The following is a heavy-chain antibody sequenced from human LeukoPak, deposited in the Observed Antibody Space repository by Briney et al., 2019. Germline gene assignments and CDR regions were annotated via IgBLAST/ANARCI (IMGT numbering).Heavy chain of an antibody. V-gene: IGHV4-59*01. CDR3: ARGGRYSYGYDY. D-gene: IGHD5-18*01. CDR2: IYYSGGT. Sequence: SETLSLTCTVSGGSISSYYWSWIRQPPGKGLEWIGYIYYSGGTSYNPSLKSRVTISVDTSKNQFSLKLSSVTAADTAVYYCARGGRYSYGYDYWGQGTLVTVSS. CDR1: GGSISSYY. J-gene: IGHJ4*02.